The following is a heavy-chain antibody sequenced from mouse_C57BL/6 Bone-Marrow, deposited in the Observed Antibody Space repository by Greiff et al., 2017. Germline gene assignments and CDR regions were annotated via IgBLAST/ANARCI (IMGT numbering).Heavy chain of an antibody. V-gene: IGHV5-9-1*02. CDR2: ISSGGDYI. J-gene: IGHJ4*01. CDR1: GFTFSSYA. CDR3: TREINDGYLYYYAMDY. D-gene: IGHD2-3*01. Sequence: EVKLMESGEGLVKPGGSLKLSCAASGFTFSSYAMSWVRQTPEKRLEWVAYISSGGDYIYYADTVKGRFTISRDNARNTLYLQMSSLKSEDTAMYYCTREINDGYLYYYAMDYWGQGTSGTVSS.